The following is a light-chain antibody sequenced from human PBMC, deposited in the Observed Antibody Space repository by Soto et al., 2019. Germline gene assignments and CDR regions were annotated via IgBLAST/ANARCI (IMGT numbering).Light chain of an antibody. CDR1: QRISNY. CDR3: HQYNPSPWT. J-gene: IGKJ1*01. V-gene: IGKV1-27*01. Sequence: DFHMTQTPASLSASFGDRAPISCRASQRISNYLAWYQQKPGKVPKLLIYAASTLQSGVPSRFSGSGSGTEFTLTISSLQPDDFATYYCHQYNPSPWTLGQGTKVDIK. CDR2: AAS.